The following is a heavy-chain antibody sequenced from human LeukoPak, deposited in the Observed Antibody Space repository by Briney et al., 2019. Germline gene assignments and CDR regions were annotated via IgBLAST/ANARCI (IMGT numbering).Heavy chain of an antibody. CDR1: GGSISTYY. CDR2: IYYSGST. CDR3: ARHRTAYYFDY. Sequence: PSETLSLTCTGSGGSISTYYWSWIRQPPGKGLEWIGYIYYSGSTNYNPSLKSRVTISVDTSKNQFSLKLSSVTAADTAMYYCARHRTAYYFDYWGQGTLVTVSS. J-gene: IGHJ4*02. V-gene: IGHV4-59*08.